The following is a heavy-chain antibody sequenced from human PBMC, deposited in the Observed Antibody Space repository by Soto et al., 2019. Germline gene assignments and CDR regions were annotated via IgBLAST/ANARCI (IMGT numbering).Heavy chain of an antibody. CDR2: ISGSGATK. CDR1: GFTFSNAW. D-gene: IGHD1-7*01. CDR3: AKDISTSGTSRRAFDI. J-gene: IGHJ3*02. V-gene: IGHV3-23*01. Sequence: GGSLRLSCAASGFTFSNAWMNWVRQAPGKGLQWVSVISGSGATKYYADSVKGRFTSSRDNSKNTLYLQMNSLRAEDTAVYYCAKDISTSGTSRRAFDIWGQGTMVTVSS.